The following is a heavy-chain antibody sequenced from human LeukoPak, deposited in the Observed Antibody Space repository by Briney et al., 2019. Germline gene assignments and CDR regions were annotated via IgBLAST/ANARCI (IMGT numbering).Heavy chain of an antibody. CDR3: ARHDSSGYYRFFDY. CDR2: IYYSGST. CDR1: GGSISSYY. V-gene: IGHV4-59*01. D-gene: IGHD3-22*01. J-gene: IGHJ4*02. Sequence: PSETLSLTCTVSGGSISSYYWSWIRQPPGKGLEWIGYIYYSGSTNYNPSLKSRVTISVDTSKNQFSLKLSSVTAADTAVYYCARHDSSGYYRFFDYWGQGTLVTVSS.